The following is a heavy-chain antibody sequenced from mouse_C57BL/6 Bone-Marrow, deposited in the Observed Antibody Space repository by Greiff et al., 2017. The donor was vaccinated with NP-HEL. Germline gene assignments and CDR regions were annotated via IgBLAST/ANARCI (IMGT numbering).Heavy chain of an antibody. V-gene: IGHV1-22*01. Sequence: VHVKQSGPELVKPGASVKMSCKASGYTFTDYNMHWVKQSHGKSLEWIGYINPNNGGNSYNQKFKGKATLTVNKSSSTAYMELRSLTSEDSAVYYCARGRDNWEGYWGQGTTLTVSS. CDR1: GYTFTDYN. CDR3: ARGRDNWEGY. CDR2: INPNNGGN. D-gene: IGHD4-1*01. J-gene: IGHJ2*01.